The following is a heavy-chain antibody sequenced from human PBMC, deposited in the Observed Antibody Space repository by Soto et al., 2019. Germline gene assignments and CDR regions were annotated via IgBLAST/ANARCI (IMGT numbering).Heavy chain of an antibody. V-gene: IGHV3-33*01. J-gene: IGHJ6*02. CDR2: IWYDGSNK. Sequence: AGGSLRLSCAASGFTFSSYGMHWVRQAPGKGLEWVAVIWYDGSNKYYADSVKGRFTISRDNSKNTLYLQMNSLRAEDTAVYYCARDRIVVVPAAMNAHYYYYGMDVWGQGTTVTVSS. D-gene: IGHD2-2*01. CDR1: GFTFSSYG. CDR3: ARDRIVVVPAAMNAHYYYYGMDV.